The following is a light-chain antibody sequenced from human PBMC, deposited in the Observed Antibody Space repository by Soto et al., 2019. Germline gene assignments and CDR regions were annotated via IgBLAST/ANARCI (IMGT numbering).Light chain of an antibody. Sequence: EIVMTQSPATLSVSPGERATLSCRASQSISSEFAWYQQRPGQPPRLLIYGASTRATGVPDRFTGSGSGSDFTLTLSGLQSEACAVYSCQQGHNSPLTFGQGTRLE. J-gene: IGKJ2*01. CDR3: QQGHNSPLT. V-gene: IGKV3-15*01. CDR2: GAS. CDR1: QSISSE.